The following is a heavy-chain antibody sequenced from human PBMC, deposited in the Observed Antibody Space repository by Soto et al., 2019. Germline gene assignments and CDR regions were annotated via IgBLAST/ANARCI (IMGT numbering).Heavy chain of an antibody. CDR2: IIPMFGTA. J-gene: IGHJ6*02. Sequence: QVQLVQSGAEVKKPGSSVKVSCKASGGTFSRYAISWVRQAPGQGLEWMGGIIPMFGTANYAQKFQGRVTIIADESTRTAYMELSSLRAEDTAVYYWSRAVVVAAAVYQYYGMDAWGQGTTVTVSS. CDR1: GGTFSRYA. CDR3: SRAVVVAAAVYQYYGMDA. D-gene: IGHD2-15*01. V-gene: IGHV1-69*12.